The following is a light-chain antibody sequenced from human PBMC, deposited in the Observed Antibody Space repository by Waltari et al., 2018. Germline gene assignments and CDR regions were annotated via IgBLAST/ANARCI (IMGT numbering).Light chain of an antibody. V-gene: IGKV1-5*03. Sequence: DIQMTQSPSTLSASVGDRVTITCRASQSFSFWLSWYQQKPGKAPKLLIYKASSLESGVPSRVSGSGSGTEFTLTISSLQPDDFATYYCQQYYSYPLTFGGGTKVELK. CDR1: QSFSFW. CDR3: QQYYSYPLT. CDR2: KAS. J-gene: IGKJ4*01.